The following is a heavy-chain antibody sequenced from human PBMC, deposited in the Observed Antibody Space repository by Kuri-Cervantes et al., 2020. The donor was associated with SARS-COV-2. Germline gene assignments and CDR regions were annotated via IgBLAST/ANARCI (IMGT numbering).Heavy chain of an antibody. D-gene: IGHD2-21*01. J-gene: IGHJ4*02. V-gene: IGHV3-30-3*01. Sequence: GESLKISCAASGFTFSSFAIHWVRQAPGKGLEWVAIISYDGNNTYYADSVKGRFTISRGNSRNTLYLQMNSLRTEDTAIYYCARDRVGVHDCWGQGTLVTVSS. CDR2: ISYDGNNT. CDR1: GFTFSSFA. CDR3: ARDRVGVHDC.